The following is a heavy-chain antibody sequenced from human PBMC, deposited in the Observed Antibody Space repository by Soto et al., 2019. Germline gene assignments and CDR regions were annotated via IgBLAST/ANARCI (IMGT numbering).Heavy chain of an antibody. V-gene: IGHV4-30-4*01. D-gene: IGHD3-22*01. J-gene: IGHJ4*02. Sequence: PSETLSLTCTVSGGSISSGDYYWSWIRQPPGKGLEWIGYIYYSGSTYYNPSLKGRVTISVDTSKNQFSLKLSSVTAADTAVYYCARLLYYYDSSGYSDYWGQGTLVTVSS. CDR3: ARLLYYYDSSGYSDY. CDR2: IYYSGST. CDR1: GGSISSGDYY.